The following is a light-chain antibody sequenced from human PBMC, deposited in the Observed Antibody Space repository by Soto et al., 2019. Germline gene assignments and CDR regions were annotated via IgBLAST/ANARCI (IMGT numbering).Light chain of an antibody. CDR3: AAWDDSRIGYV. V-gene: IGLV1-44*01. CDR1: SSNIGSNT. CDR2: SYN. Sequence: QSVLTQPPSASGTPGQRVTISCSGSSSNIGSNTVNWYQQLPGTAPKLLIYSYNQRPSGVPDRFSGSKSGTSASLAISGLQAEDEADYYCAAWDDSRIGYVFGTGTKVTVL. J-gene: IGLJ1*01.